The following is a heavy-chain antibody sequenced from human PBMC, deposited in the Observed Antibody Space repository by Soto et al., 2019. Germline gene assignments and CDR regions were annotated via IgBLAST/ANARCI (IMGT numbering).Heavy chain of an antibody. CDR3: ARDIRGYSRAFDY. CDR2: IYSSGIT. D-gene: IGHD5-18*01. CDR1: GDSVSRDNYY. Sequence: SETLSRTCTVSGDSVSRDNYYWTWIRQPPGKGLEWIGYIYSSGITNYNPSLKSRVTISLDTSSNQFSLKLTSVTAADTAVYYCARDIRGYSRAFDYWGQGTLVTVS. V-gene: IGHV4-61*01. J-gene: IGHJ4*02.